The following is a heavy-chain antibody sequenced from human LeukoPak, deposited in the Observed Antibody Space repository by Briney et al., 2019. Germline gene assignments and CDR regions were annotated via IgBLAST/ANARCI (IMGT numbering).Heavy chain of an antibody. D-gene: IGHD6-13*01. Sequence: ASVKVSCKASGYTFTGYYMHWVRQAPGQGLEWMGWINPNSGGTNYPQKFQGRVTMTRDTSISTAYMELSRLRSDDTAVYYCARGIAAAGAYYYYGMDVWGQGTTVTVSS. CDR1: GYTFTGYY. CDR3: ARGIAAAGAYYYYGMDV. CDR2: INPNSGGT. J-gene: IGHJ6*02. V-gene: IGHV1-2*02.